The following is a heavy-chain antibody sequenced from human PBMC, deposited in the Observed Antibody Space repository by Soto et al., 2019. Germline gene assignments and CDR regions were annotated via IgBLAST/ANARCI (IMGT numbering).Heavy chain of an antibody. J-gene: IGHJ4*02. V-gene: IGHV3-30*18. CDR3: AKDGSPAGWELPRIGY. D-gene: IGHD1-26*01. CDR1: GFTFSSYG. CDR2: ISYDGSNK. Sequence: SLRLSCAASGFTFSSYGMHWVRQAPGKGLEWVAVISYDGSNKYYADSVKGRFTISRDNSKNTLYLQMNSLRAEDTAVYYCAKDGSPAGWELPRIGYWGQGTLVTVSS.